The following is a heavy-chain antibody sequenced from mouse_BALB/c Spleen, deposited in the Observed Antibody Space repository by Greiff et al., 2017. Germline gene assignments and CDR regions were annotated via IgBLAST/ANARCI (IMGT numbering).Heavy chain of an antibody. D-gene: IGHD2-1*01. CDR2: INSNGGST. Sequence: EVQLVESGGGLVQPGGSRKLSCAASGFTFSSYYMSWVRQTPEKRLELVAAINSNGGSTYYPDTVKGRFTISRDNAKNTLYLQMSSLKSEDTALYYCARHRGYGNYDAMDYWGQGTSVTVSS. J-gene: IGHJ4*01. V-gene: IGHV5-6-2*01. CDR3: ARHRGYGNYDAMDY. CDR1: GFTFSSYY.